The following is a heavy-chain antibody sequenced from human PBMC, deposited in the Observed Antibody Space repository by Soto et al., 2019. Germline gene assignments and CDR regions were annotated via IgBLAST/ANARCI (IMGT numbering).Heavy chain of an antibody. J-gene: IGHJ5*02. CDR1: GGTFSSYA. CDR3: ARVTSMVRGVIDNWFDP. Sequence: QVPLVQSGAEVKKPGSSVTVSCKASGGTFSSYAIHWVRQAPGQGLEWMGGIIPMYGPAKYAQRFQGRVTITADESTTTVYMELTCLTSQDTAVYYCARVTSMVRGVIDNWFDPWGHGTLVTVFS. V-gene: IGHV1-69*01. CDR2: IIPMYGPA. D-gene: IGHD3-10*01.